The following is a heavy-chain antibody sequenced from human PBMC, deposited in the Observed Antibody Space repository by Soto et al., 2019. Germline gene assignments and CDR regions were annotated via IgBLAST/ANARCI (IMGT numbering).Heavy chain of an antibody. J-gene: IGHJ6*02. CDR1: GFTFSSYS. CDR2: ISSSSSYI. V-gene: IGHV3-21*01. D-gene: IGHD6-6*01. Sequence: GGSLRLSCAASGFTFSSYSMNWVRQAPGKGLEWVSSISSSSSYIYYADSVKGRFTISRDNAKNSLYLQMNSLRAEDTAAYYCARSGPASIAARPDHYYYGMDVWGQGTTVTVSS. CDR3: ARSGPASIAARPDHYYYGMDV.